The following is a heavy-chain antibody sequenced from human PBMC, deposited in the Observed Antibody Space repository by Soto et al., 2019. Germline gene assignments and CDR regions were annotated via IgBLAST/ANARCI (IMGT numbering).Heavy chain of an antibody. V-gene: IGHV3-13*05. CDR1: GFTFRNYD. J-gene: IGHJ6*04. Sequence: EVQLVESGGGLVQPGVSLRLSCEASGFTFRNYDMHWVRQGTGKGLEWVSGISAAGDPDYADSVEGRFTITRENAQNSFFLQMNSLRVGDTAVYYCARTDRDFYGLDVRGKGTTVIVSS. CDR3: ARTDRDFYGLDV. CDR2: ISAAGDP.